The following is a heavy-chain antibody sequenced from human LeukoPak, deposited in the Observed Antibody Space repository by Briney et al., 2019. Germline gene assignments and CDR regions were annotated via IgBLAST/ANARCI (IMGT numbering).Heavy chain of an antibody. Sequence: SETLSLTCTVSGGSISSYYWSRIRQPAGKGLEWIGRIYTSGSTNYNPSLKSRVTMSVDTSKNQFSLKLSSVTAADTAVYYCARGYSSGWYGPEYFQHWGQGPLVTVSS. CDR2: IYTSGST. CDR3: ARGYSSGWYGPEYFQH. V-gene: IGHV4-4*07. D-gene: IGHD6-19*01. CDR1: GGSISSYY. J-gene: IGHJ1*01.